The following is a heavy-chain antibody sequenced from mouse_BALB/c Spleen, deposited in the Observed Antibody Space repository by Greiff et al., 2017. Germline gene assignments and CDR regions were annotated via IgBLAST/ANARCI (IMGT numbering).Heavy chain of an antibody. CDR1: GYTFTSYV. CDR2: INPYNDGT. D-gene: IGHD2-3*01. J-gene: IGHJ3*01. CDR3: ASREGLLPFAY. Sequence: VQLKQSGPELVKPGASVKMSCKASGYTFTSYVMHWVKQKPGQGLEWIGYINPYNDGTKYNEKFKGKATLTSDKSSSTAYMELSSLTSEDSAVYYCASREGLLPFAYWGQGTLVTVSA. V-gene: IGHV1-14*01.